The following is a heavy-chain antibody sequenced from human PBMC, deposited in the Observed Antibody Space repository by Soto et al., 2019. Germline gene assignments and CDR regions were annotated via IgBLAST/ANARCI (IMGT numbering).Heavy chain of an antibody. J-gene: IGHJ4*02. CDR3: ARIPRYSFPTSDDLDS. Sequence: SVKVSCKASGGTFYTYTFSWVRQAPGQGLEWMGSITPIYPTTNYAERFQGRLTITADGSTHTAYMDLTSLTSEDTAVYYCARIPRYSFPTSDDLDSWGQGTLVTVS. V-gene: IGHV1-69*13. CDR1: GGTFYTYT. D-gene: IGHD5-18*01. CDR2: ITPIYPTT.